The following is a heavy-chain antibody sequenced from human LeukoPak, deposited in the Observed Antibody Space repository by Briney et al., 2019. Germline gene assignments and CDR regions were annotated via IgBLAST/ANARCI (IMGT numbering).Heavy chain of an antibody. V-gene: IGHV4-39*01. CDR1: GGSISSSSYY. Sequence: SETLSLTCTVSGGSISSSSYYWGWIRQPPGKGLEWIGSIYYSGSTYYNPSLKSRVTISVDTSKNQFSLKLSSVTAADTAVYYCARSDDYMDVWGKGTTATVSS. CDR2: IYYSGST. J-gene: IGHJ6*03. CDR3: ARSDDYMDV.